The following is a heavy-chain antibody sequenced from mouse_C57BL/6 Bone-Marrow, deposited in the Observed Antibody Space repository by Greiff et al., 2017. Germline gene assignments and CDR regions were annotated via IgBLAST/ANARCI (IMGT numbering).Heavy chain of an antibody. CDR3: ARSLLRSSWFAY. CDR2: IYWADDK. J-gene: IGHJ3*01. Sequence: QVQLKESGPGILQSSQTLSLTCSFSGFSLSTSGMGVSWIRQPSGKGLEWLAHIYWADDKRYNPSLKSRLTISKDTSRNQVFLKITSVDTADTATYYCARSLLRSSWFAYWGQGTLVTVSA. D-gene: IGHD1-2*01. V-gene: IGHV8-12*01. CDR1: GFSLSTSGMG.